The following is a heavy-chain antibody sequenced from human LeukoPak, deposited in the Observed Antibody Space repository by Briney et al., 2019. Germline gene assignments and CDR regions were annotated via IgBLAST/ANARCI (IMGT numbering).Heavy chain of an antibody. CDR2: IYYSGST. V-gene: IGHV4-39*01. J-gene: IGHJ5*02. CDR1: GGSISSSSYY. D-gene: IGHD2-21*01. CDR3: ARHDFGGTQEPFDP. Sequence: PSETLSLTCTVSGGSISSSSYYWGWIRQPPGKGLEWIGSIYYSGSTYYNPSLKSRVTISVDTSKNQFSLKLSSVTPADTAVYYCARHDFGGTQEPFDPWGQGTLVTVSS.